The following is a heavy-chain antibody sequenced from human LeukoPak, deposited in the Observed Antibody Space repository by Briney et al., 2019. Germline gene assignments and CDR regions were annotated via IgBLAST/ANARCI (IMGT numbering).Heavy chain of an antibody. D-gene: IGHD4-17*01. V-gene: IGHV3-21*01. Sequence: GGSLRLSCAASGFTFSSYSMNWVRQAPGKGLEWVSSISSSSSYIYYADSVKGRFTISRDNAKNSLYLQMNSLRAEDTAVYYCARDLPVTTTRGVYFDYWGQGTLVTVSS. CDR3: ARDLPVTTTRGVYFDY. CDR2: ISSSSSYI. CDR1: GFTFSSYS. J-gene: IGHJ4*02.